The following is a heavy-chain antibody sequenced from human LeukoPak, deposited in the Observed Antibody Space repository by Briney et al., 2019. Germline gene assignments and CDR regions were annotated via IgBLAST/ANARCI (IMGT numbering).Heavy chain of an antibody. D-gene: IGHD1-26*01. V-gene: IGHV4-39*07. J-gene: IGHJ4*02. CDR2: IYYSGST. Sequence: SETLSLTCTVSGGSISSSSYYWGWIRQPPGKGLEWIGSIYYSGSTYYNPSLKSRVTISVDTSKNQFSLKLSSVTAADTAVYYCARLVGVKQPNFDYWGQGTLVTVSS. CDR1: GGSISSSSYY. CDR3: ARLVGVKQPNFDY.